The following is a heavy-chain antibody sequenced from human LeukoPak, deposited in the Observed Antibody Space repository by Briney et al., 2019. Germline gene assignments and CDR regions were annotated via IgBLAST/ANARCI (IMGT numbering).Heavy chain of an antibody. J-gene: IGHJ4*02. V-gene: IGHV3-64*01. CDR1: GFTFSSYA. CDR2: ISSNGGST. Sequence: GGSLRLSCAASGFTFSSYAMHWVRQAPGKGLEYVSAISSNGGSTYYANSVKGRFTISRDNSKNTLYLQMGSLRAEDMAVYYCARDGGHDILTGSFDYWGQGTLVTVSS. D-gene: IGHD3-9*01. CDR3: ARDGGHDILTGSFDY.